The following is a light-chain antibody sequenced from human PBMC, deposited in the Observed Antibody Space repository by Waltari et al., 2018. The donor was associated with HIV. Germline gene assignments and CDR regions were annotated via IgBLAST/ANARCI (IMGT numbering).Light chain of an antibody. J-gene: IGLJ3*02. CDR2: EVR. V-gene: IGLV2-14*01. CDR3: TSYISSSTPV. Sequence: QSALTQPASVSGSPGQSITISSTGTSSVYNSVSWCQHHPGKAPKVILYEVRNRPSGVPKRFSGSKSGYTASLTISGLQAEDEADYFCTSYISSSTPVFGGGTKVTVL. CDR1: SSVYNS.